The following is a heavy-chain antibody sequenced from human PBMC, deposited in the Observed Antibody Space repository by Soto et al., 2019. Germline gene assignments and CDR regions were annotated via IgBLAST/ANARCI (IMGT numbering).Heavy chain of an antibody. CDR2: IYYSGST. D-gene: IGHD6-25*01. CDR1: GGSISSGGYY. J-gene: IGHJ4*02. Sequence: QVQLQESGPGLVKPSQTLSLTCTVSGGSISSGGYYWSWIRQHPGNGLEWIGYIYYSGSTYYNPSLKSRVTISVDTSKNQVSLKLSSVTAAATAVYYCARVLRAAAAPPDYWGQGTLVTVSS. CDR3: ARVLRAAAAPPDY. V-gene: IGHV4-31*03.